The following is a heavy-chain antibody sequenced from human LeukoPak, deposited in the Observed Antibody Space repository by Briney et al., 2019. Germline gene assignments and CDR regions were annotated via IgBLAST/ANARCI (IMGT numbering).Heavy chain of an antibody. D-gene: IGHD5-18*01. CDR3: AREYRNWGGYSYGYDY. V-gene: IGHV1-69*06. CDR1: GGTFSSYA. CDR2: IIPIFGTA. Sequence: SVKVSCKASGGTFSSYAISWVRQAPGQGLEWMGGIIPIFGTANYAQKFQGRVTITADKSTSTAYMELSSLRSEDTAVYYCAREYRNWGGYSYGYDYWGQGTLVTVSS. J-gene: IGHJ4*02.